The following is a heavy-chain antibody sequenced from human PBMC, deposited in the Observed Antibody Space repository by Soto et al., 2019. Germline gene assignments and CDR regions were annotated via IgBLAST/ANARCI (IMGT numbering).Heavy chain of an antibody. Sequence: EVQLVESGGGLLKPGGPLRLSCAASGFTFSDAWMNWVRQAPGKGLEWVGRIKSKGAGATTDYAAPVKGRFTVSRDDLKNTVYLQMNSLQTEDTAVYYCAAALPTHGGGYEFDFWGRETLVPVSS. D-gene: IGHD5-12*01. J-gene: IGHJ4*02. CDR1: GFTFSDAW. CDR2: IKSKGAGATT. V-gene: IGHV3-15*07. CDR3: AAALPTHGGGYEFDF.